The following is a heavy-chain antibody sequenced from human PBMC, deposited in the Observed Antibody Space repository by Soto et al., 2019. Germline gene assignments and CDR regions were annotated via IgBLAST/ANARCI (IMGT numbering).Heavy chain of an antibody. CDR2: IYHSGST. J-gene: IGHJ4*02. V-gene: IGHV4-38-2*01. D-gene: IGHD3-10*01. CDR3: ARVDYYGAGTYLFDY. Sequence: SETLSLTCVVSNSSIISAYYWGLIRQPPGKGLEWIGTIYHSGSTYYNPALKSRVTISVDTSKNHFSLRLRSVTAADTAVYYCARVDYYGAGTYLFDYWGPGTLVTVSS. CDR1: NSSIISAYY.